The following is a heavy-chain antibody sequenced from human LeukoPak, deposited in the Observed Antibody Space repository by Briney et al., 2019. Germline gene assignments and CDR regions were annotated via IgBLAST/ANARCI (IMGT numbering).Heavy chain of an antibody. V-gene: IGHV4-59*01. J-gene: IGHJ6*03. CDR2: IYYSGST. CDR1: GGSISSYY. D-gene: IGHD5-12*01. Sequence: SETLSLTCTVSGGSISSYYWSWIRQPPGKGLEWIGYIYYSGSTNYNPSLMSRVTISVDTSKNQFSLKLSSVTAADTAVYYCARVRSGYDYRRLGHGGYYYYYMDVWGKGTTVTVSS. CDR3: ARVRSGYDYRRLGHGGYYYYYMDV.